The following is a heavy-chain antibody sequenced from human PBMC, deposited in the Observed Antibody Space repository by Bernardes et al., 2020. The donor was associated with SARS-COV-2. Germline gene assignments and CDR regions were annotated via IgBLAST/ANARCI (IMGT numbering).Heavy chain of an antibody. Sequence: ASVKVSCKASGYTLSDYYMHWVRQAPGQGLEWMGWINPHSGGTNYAQKFQGRVTVTRDTSISTAYMELSRLTSDDTAVYYCARDLDRLYSGSRTDAFDIWGQGKMVTVS. D-gene: IGHD1-26*01. V-gene: IGHV1-2*02. CDR3: ARDLDRLYSGSRTDAFDI. CDR1: GYTLSDYY. CDR2: INPHSGGT. J-gene: IGHJ3*02.